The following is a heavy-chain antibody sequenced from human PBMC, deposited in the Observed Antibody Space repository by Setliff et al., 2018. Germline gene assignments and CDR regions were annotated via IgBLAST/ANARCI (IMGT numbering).Heavy chain of an antibody. D-gene: IGHD3-3*01. CDR2: IIPIFGTA. Sequence: ASVKVSCKASGGTFDNKPISWVRQAPGQGLEWMGGIIPIFGTAYYARKFTARVILXXDESPNTAYMELRSLSSDDTAVYYCASRAPPPREAFGGNYYYYMDVWGEGTTVTVSS. J-gene: IGHJ6*03. V-gene: IGHV1-69*13. CDR3: ASRAPPPREAFGGNYYYYMDV. CDR1: GGTFDNKP.